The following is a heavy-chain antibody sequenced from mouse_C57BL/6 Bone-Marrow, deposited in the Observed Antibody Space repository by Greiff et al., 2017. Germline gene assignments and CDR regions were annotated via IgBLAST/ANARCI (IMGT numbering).Heavy chain of an antibody. CDR2: IDPENGDT. CDR1: GFNIKDDY. V-gene: IGHV14-4*01. CDR3: ARYEPMDY. J-gene: IGHJ4*01. D-gene: IGHD2-3*01. Sequence: EVQLQQSGAELVRPGASVKLSCTASGFNIKDDYMHWVKQRPEKGLEWIGRIDPENGDTEYASKFKGKATITADKSSNTAYLQLSSLTSEDTAVYYCARYEPMDYWGQGTSVTVSS.